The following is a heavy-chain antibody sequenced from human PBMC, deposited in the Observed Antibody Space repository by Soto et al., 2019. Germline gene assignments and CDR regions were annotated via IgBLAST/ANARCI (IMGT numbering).Heavy chain of an antibody. CDR3: AKAQAYCTNGVCSLPYYFDY. CDR2: ISGSGGST. V-gene: IGHV3-23*01. CDR1: GFTFSSYA. Sequence: GGSLRLSCAASGFTFSSYAMSWVRQAPGKGLEWVSAISGSGGSTYYADSVKGRFTISRDNSKNTLYLQMNSLRAEDTAVYYCAKAQAYCTNGVCSLPYYFDYWGQGTLVTVSS. J-gene: IGHJ4*02. D-gene: IGHD2-8*01.